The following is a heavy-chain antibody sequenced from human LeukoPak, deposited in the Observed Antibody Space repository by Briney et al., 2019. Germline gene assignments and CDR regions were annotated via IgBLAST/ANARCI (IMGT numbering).Heavy chain of an antibody. Sequence: ASVKVSCKASGYTFTGYYMHWVRQAPGQRLEWMGWINAGNGNTKYSQKFQARVTITRDTSASTAYMELSSLRSEDTAVYYCARDPIGSRWPYYFDYWGQGTLVTVSS. CDR2: INAGNGNT. V-gene: IGHV1-3*01. D-gene: IGHD6-13*01. J-gene: IGHJ4*02. CDR3: ARDPIGSRWPYYFDY. CDR1: GYTFTGYY.